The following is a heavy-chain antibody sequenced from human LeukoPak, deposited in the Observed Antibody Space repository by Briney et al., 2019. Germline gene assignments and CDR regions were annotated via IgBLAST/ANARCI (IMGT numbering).Heavy chain of an antibody. Sequence: PGGSLRLSCVASGFTFSSYAMSWVRQAPAKGLEWVSWTSGSGGSTYYADSVKGRFTISRDNSKNTVHLQMNSLRAEDTAVYYCATALLRASTYMDVWGKGTTVTVSS. CDR1: GFTFSSYA. CDR3: ATALLRASTYMDV. CDR2: TSGSGGST. V-gene: IGHV3-23*01. J-gene: IGHJ6*03. D-gene: IGHD1-1*01.